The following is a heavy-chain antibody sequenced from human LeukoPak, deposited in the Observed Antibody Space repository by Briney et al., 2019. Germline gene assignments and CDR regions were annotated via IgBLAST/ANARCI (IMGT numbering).Heavy chain of an antibody. J-gene: IGHJ6*02. CDR1: GGSFSGYY. CDR2: INHSGST. D-gene: IGHD1-26*01. Sequence: TSETLSPTCAVYGGSFSGYYWSWIRQPPGKGLEWIGEINHSGSTNYNPSLKSRVTISVDTSKNQFSLKLSSVTAADTAVYYCARGRGIVDGMDVWGQGTTVTVSS. V-gene: IGHV4-34*01. CDR3: ARGRGIVDGMDV.